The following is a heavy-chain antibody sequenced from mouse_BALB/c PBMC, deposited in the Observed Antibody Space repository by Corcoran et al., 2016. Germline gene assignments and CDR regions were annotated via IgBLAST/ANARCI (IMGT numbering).Heavy chain of an antibody. CDR2: IDPFNGGT. V-gene: IGHV1S135*01. J-gene: IGHJ3*01. CDR3: AGSSRWFAY. CDR1: GYSFTSYD. Sequence: EIQLQQSGPELMKPGASVKISCKASGYSFTSYDMHWVKQSHGKSLEWIGYIDPFNGGTSYNQKFKGKATLTIDKSSSTAYMHLSSLTSEDSAVYYCAGSSRWFAYWGQGTLVTFSA.